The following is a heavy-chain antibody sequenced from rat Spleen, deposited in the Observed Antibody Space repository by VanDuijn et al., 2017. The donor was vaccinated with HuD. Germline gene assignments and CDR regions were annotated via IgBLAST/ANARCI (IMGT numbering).Heavy chain of an antibody. J-gene: IGHJ2*01. CDR3: TRDPFDY. Sequence: EVQLVESGGGLVQPGRSMKLSCAASGFTFTDFYMAWVRQAPTKGLEWVATISYDGSSSYYRDSVKGRFTISRDNAKSTLYLQMNSLRSEDTATYYCTRDPFDYWGQGVMVTVSS. CDR2: ISYDGSSS. CDR1: GFTFTDFY. V-gene: IGHV5-20*01.